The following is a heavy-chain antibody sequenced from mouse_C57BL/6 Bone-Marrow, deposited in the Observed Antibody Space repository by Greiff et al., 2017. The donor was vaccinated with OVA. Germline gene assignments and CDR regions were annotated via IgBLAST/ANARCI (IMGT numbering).Heavy chain of an antibody. CDR1: GFSLTSYG. D-gene: IGHD2-4*01. J-gene: IGHJ3*01. Sequence: VKLMESGPGLVQPSQSLSITCTVSGFSLTSYGVHWVRQSPGKGLEWLGVIWSGGSTDYNAAFISRLSSSKDNSKSQVFFKMNSLQADDTAIYYCASYDYPWFAYWGQGTLVTVSA. CDR3: ASYDYPWFAY. V-gene: IGHV2-2*01. CDR2: IWSGGST.